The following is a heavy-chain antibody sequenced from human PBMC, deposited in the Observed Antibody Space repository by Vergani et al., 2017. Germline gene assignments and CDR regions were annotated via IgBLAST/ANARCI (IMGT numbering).Heavy chain of an antibody. CDR3: VYRKTECGNTGCFYPFYYYYYMDV. V-gene: IGHV2-5*04. CDR1: GFSLNTRGVS. CDR2: IYCNDDQ. D-gene: IGHD1-26*01. Sequence: QITLKESAPTLLNPTQTLTLTCTFSGFSLNTRGVSVAWIRQPPGKALDWLALIYCNDDQHYSPSLNNRVTITKDTSKNQVVLTMTNLDYVDTGTYYCVYRKTECGNTGCFYPFYYYYYMDVGGKGTTVTVSS. J-gene: IGHJ6*03.